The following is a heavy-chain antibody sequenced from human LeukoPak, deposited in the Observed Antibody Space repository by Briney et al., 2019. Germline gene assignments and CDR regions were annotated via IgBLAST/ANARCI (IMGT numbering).Heavy chain of an antibody. Sequence: ASVKVSCKASDYTFTSYGISWVRQAPGQGLEWMGWISAYNGNTNYAQKLQGRVTMTTDTSTSTAYMELRSLRSDDTAVYYCARVVPAAISPEYYFDYWGQGTLVTVSS. CDR1: DYTFTSYG. CDR3: ARVVPAAISPEYYFDY. J-gene: IGHJ4*02. CDR2: ISAYNGNT. D-gene: IGHD2-2*02. V-gene: IGHV1-18*01.